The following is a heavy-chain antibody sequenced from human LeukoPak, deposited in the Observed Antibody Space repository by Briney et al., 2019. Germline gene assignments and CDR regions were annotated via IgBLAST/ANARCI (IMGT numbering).Heavy chain of an antibody. D-gene: IGHD4-17*01. J-gene: IGHJ4*02. Sequence: ASVKVSCKASGYTFTSYDINWVRQATGQGLEWMGWMNPNSGNTGYAQKFQGRVTITRNTSISTAYMELSSLRSEDTAVYYCARGYNDYGDQYYFDYWGQGTLVTVSS. CDR2: MNPNSGNT. CDR3: ARGYNDYGDQYYFDY. CDR1: GYTFTSYD. V-gene: IGHV1-8*03.